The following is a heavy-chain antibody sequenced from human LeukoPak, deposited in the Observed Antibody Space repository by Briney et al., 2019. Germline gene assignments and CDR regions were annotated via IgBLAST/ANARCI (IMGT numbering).Heavy chain of an antibody. D-gene: IGHD3-10*01. CDR3: GRHFPETGRDEQPLEY. CDR1: GGSISSSDSY. J-gene: IGHJ4*02. V-gene: IGHV4-39*01. CDR2: ICFSRTT. Sequence: PSETLSLTCTVSGGSISSSDSYWAWVRQPPGKGLEWIGSICFSRTTYYNPSLKSRATMSIDTSKNHFSLKVASVTAADTAVYYCGRHFPETGRDEQPLEYWGQGSLFTVSS.